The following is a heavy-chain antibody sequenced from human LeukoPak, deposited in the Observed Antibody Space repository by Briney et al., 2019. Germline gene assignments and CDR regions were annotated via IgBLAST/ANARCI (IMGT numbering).Heavy chain of an antibody. CDR1: GGSFSGYY. Sequence: SETLSLTCAVYGGSFSGYYWSWIRQPPGKGLEWIGEINHSGSTNYNPSLKSRVTISVDTSKNQFSLKLSSVTAADTAVYYCASRGGSGWFGPLGHWGQGTLVTVSS. CDR2: INHSGST. V-gene: IGHV4-34*01. J-gene: IGHJ5*02. D-gene: IGHD6-19*01. CDR3: ASRGGSGWFGPLGH.